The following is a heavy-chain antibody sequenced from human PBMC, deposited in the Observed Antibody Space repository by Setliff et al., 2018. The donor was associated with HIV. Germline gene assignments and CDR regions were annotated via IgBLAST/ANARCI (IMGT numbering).Heavy chain of an antibody. J-gene: IGHJ3*02. V-gene: IGHV4-39*01. CDR3: ARVVPREVAPGGFDI. CDR2: IHYGGFF. D-gene: IGHD5-12*01. CDR1: GGSFRSSRYY. Sequence: SETLSLTCTVSGGSFRSSRYYWGWIRQPPGKGLEWIGNIHYGGFFWYSPSLKSRVTISVDTSKNQFSLKLTSVTAADTAVYFCARVVPREVAPGGFDIWGQGTMVT.